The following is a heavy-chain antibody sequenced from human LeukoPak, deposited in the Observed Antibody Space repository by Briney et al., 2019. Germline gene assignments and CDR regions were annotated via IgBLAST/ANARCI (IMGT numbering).Heavy chain of an antibody. CDR1: GFIFSGFW. D-gene: IGHD3-22*01. Sequence: GGSLRLSCAASGFIFSGFWMHWVRQAPGKGLVRVSRIDSDGTTTTYADSVKGRFTISRDNAKNTLYLQMNSLRAEDTAVYYCAGLGDASGYYLLHSWGPGTLVTVSS. CDR2: IDSDGTTT. CDR3: AGLGDASGYYLLHS. V-gene: IGHV3-74*03. J-gene: IGHJ5*01.